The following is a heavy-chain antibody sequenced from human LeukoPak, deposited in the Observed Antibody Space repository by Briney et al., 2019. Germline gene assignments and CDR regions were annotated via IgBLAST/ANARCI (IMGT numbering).Heavy chain of an antibody. V-gene: IGHV4-59*11. J-gene: IGHJ6*03. CDR1: GGSISSHY. CDR2: IYYSGST. CDR3: ARGDCSSTSCYLGSLYYYYMDV. Sequence: PSETLSLTCTVSGGSISSHYWSWIRQPPGKGLEWIGYIYYSGSTNCNPSLKSRVTISVDTSKNQFSLKLSSVTAADTAVYYCARGDCSSTSCYLGSLYYYYMDVWGKGTTVTVSS. D-gene: IGHD2-2*01.